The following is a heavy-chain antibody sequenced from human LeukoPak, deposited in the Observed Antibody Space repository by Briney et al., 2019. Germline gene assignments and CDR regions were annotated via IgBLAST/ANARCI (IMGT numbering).Heavy chain of an antibody. CDR1: GFTFSSYS. D-gene: IGHD3-22*01. CDR2: ISYDGSNK. CDR3: ARARDSSGYDAFDI. J-gene: IGHJ3*02. V-gene: IGHV3-30*03. Sequence: GGSLRLSCAASGFTFSSYSMNWVRQAPGKGLEWVAVISYDGSNKYYADSVKGRFTISRDNSKNTLYLQMNSLRAEDTAVYYCARARDSSGYDAFDIWGQGTMVTVSS.